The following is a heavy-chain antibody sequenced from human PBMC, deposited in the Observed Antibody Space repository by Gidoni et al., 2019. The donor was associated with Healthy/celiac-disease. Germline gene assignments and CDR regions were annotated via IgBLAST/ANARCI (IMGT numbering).Heavy chain of an antibody. CDR1: GFTFSSYS. CDR3: ARPGTGDRGAFDI. CDR2: ISSSISYI. V-gene: IGHV3-21*01. J-gene: IGHJ3*02. Sequence: EVQLVESGGGLVKPGGSLSLSCAASGFTFSSYSMNWVRQAPGKGLEWVSSISSSISYIYYADSVKGRFTISRDNAKNSLYLQMNSLRAEDTAVYYCARPGTGDRGAFDIWGQGTMVTVSS. D-gene: IGHD7-27*01.